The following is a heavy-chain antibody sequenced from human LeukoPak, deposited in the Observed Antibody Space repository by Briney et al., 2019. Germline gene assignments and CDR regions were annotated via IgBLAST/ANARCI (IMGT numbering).Heavy chain of an antibody. V-gene: IGHV3-23*01. CDR3: ALRRSVAEVDY. Sequence: GGSLRLSCAASGVTFSSYAMSWVRQAPGKGLGWVSAISGSGGSTYYADSVKGRFTISRDNSKNTLYLQMTSLRAEDTAVYYCALRRSVAEVDYWGQGTLVTVSS. J-gene: IGHJ4*02. CDR1: GVTFSSYA. D-gene: IGHD6-6*01. CDR2: ISGSGGST.